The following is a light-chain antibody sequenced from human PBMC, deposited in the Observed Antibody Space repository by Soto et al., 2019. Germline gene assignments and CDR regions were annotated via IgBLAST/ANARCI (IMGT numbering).Light chain of an antibody. V-gene: IGKV1-5*01. Sequence: DIQMTQSPSTLSASVGDRVTITCRASQSISSWLAWYQQKPGKAPKLLIYDASSLESGVPSRFSGSGSGTDFTLTFSSFQLVYFAPYYGQQYNSYSPWWTSGQGTKVDIK. J-gene: IGKJ1*01. CDR1: QSISSW. CDR3: QQYNSYSPWWT. CDR2: DAS.